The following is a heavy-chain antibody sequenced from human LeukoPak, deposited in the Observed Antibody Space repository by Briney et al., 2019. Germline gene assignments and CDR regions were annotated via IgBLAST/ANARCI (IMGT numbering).Heavy chain of an antibody. CDR3: ARAFLCGGGSCYSGYYYYYMDV. CDR1: GGSISSYY. Sequence: SETLSLTCTVSGGSISSYYWSWIRQPPGKGLEWIGYIYYSGSTNYNPSLKSRVTISVDTSKNQFSLKLSSVTAADTAVYYCARAFLCGGGSCYSGYYYYYMDVWGKGTTVTISS. V-gene: IGHV4-59*01. CDR2: IYYSGST. J-gene: IGHJ6*03. D-gene: IGHD2-15*01.